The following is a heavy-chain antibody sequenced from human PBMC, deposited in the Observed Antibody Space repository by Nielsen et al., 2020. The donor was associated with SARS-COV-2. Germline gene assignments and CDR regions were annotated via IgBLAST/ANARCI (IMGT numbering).Heavy chain of an antibody. V-gene: IGHV3-9*01. D-gene: IGHD3-10*01. J-gene: IGHJ4*02. Sequence: SLKISCAASGFTFDDYAMHWVRHAPGKGLERVSGISWSSGSIGYADSVKGRFTIPRDNAKNSLYLQMNSLRAEDTALYYCAKTYGSGFFDYSGQGTLVTVSS. CDR2: ISWSSGSI. CDR1: GFTFDDYA. CDR3: AKTYGSGFFDY.